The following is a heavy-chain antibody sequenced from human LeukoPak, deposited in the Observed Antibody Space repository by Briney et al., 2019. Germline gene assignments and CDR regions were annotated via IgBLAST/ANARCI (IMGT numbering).Heavy chain of an antibody. Sequence: GGSLRLSCAASGFTFSSYAMSWVRQAPGKGLEWVSAISGGGGSTYYADSVKGRFTIARDNSKNPLYLQMNSLRAEDTAVYYCAKDSLTMVRGAGSGAFDIWGQGTMVTVSS. J-gene: IGHJ3*02. CDR1: GFTFSSYA. D-gene: IGHD3-10*01. CDR3: AKDSLTMVRGAGSGAFDI. V-gene: IGHV3-23*01. CDR2: ISGGGGST.